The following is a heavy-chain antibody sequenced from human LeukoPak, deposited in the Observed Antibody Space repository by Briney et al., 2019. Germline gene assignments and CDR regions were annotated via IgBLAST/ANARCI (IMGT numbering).Heavy chain of an antibody. CDR1: GGSFGTYY. D-gene: IGHD5-18*01. V-gene: IGHV4-59*01. CDR3: ARVSGWTYSYGYVDY. J-gene: IGHJ4*02. Sequence: SETLSLTCTVSGGSFGTYYWSWIRQPPGKGLEWIGDIYYSGSTNSNPSLKSRFTISVDTSKSQFSLRLSSVTAADTAVYYCARVSGWTYSYGYVDYWGQGTLVTVSS. CDR2: IYYSGST.